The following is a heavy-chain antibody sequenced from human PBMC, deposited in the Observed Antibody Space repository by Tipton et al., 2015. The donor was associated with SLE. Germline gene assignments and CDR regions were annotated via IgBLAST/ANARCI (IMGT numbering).Heavy chain of an antibody. CDR2: VYFNVRM. V-gene: IGHV4-31*03. CDR1: GVSITSGGYY. Sequence: LRLSCNVSGVSITSGGYYWTWIRQRPGTGPEWIGTVYFNVRMYYNPSLKSRMTMSLDTSKNQLPLKLSSMTAADTAVYFCARAGGNSLALHVWGQGTMVTVSS. D-gene: IGHD4-23*01. CDR3: ARAGGNSLALHV. J-gene: IGHJ3*01.